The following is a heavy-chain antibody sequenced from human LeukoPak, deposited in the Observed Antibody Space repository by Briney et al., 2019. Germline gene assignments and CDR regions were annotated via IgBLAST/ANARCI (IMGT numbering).Heavy chain of an antibody. J-gene: IGHJ4*02. Sequence: PSETLPLTCTVSGGSISSYYWSWIRQPPGKGLEWIGYIYYSGSTNYNPSLKSRVTISVDTSKNQFSLKLSSVTAADTAVYYCASQELRLPSSFDYWGQGTLVTVSS. CDR3: ASQELRLPSSFDY. V-gene: IGHV4-59*08. CDR2: IYYSGST. CDR1: GGSISSYY. D-gene: IGHD1-7*01.